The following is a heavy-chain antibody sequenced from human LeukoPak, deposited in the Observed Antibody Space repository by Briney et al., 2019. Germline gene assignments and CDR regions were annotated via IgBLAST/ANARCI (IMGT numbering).Heavy chain of an antibody. D-gene: IGHD1-26*01. CDR2: IYTSGST. CDR1: GGSVSSGIYY. Sequence: SETLSLTCTVSGGSVSSGIYYWTWIRQPAGKGLEWIGRIYTSGSTNYNPSLKSRVTISIDASKNQFSLRLSSVTAADTAVYYCTRGGELMNYWGQGTLVTVSS. CDR3: TRGGELMNY. V-gene: IGHV4-61*02. J-gene: IGHJ4*02.